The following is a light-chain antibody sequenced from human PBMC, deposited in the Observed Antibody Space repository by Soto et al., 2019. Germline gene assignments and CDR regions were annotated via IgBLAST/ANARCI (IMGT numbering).Light chain of an antibody. Sequence: QSVVTQTPSASGTPGQRVTISCSGSSSNIGDSPVDWYQQVPGAAPKLLIYSTSQRPSGVPDRFSGSKSGTSASLAISGLQSEDEAEYFCAVWIGSLNTVVFGGGTKLTVL. CDR1: SSNIGDSP. V-gene: IGLV1-44*01. CDR3: AVWIGSLNTVV. J-gene: IGLJ2*01. CDR2: STS.